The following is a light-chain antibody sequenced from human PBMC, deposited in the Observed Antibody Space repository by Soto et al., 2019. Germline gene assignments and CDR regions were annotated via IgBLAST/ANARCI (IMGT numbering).Light chain of an antibody. Sequence: QSALNQPASVSGSPGQSITISCTGTSSDVGGYNYVSWYQQHPGKAPKHMIYDVSNRPSGVSNRFSGSKSGNTASRTISGLQAEDEADYYCSSYTSSSTVVFGGGTKLTVL. CDR2: DVS. CDR3: SSYTSSSTVV. V-gene: IGLV2-14*01. CDR1: SSDVGGYNY. J-gene: IGLJ2*01.